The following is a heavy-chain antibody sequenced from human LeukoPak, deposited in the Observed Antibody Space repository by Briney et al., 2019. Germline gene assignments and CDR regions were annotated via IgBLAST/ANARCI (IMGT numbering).Heavy chain of an antibody. J-gene: IGHJ3*02. Sequence: GGSLRLSCTASGFTFSSYGMHWVRQAPGKGLEWVAFIRYDGSNKYYADSVKGRFTISRDNSKNTLYLQMNSLRAEDTAVYYCARSVRGDLHDAFDIWGQGTMVTVSS. V-gene: IGHV3-30*02. CDR3: ARSVRGDLHDAFDI. D-gene: IGHD3-10*01. CDR1: GFTFSSYG. CDR2: IRYDGSNK.